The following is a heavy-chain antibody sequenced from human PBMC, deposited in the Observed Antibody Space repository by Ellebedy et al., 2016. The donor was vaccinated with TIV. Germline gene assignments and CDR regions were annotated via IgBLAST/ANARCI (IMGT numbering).Heavy chain of an antibody. J-gene: IGHJ4*02. CDR3: AKESGFGSEGLDS. Sequence: ETLSLXXTASGFSFDAYTMHWVRHVPGKGLEWVSLITWDGSDTFYADSVRGRFTISRDNIKNSLYLQMDSLKTEDAALYYCAKESGFGSEGLDSWGRGSLVTVSS. CDR2: ITWDGSDT. D-gene: IGHD3-10*01. CDR1: GFSFDAYT. V-gene: IGHV3-43*01.